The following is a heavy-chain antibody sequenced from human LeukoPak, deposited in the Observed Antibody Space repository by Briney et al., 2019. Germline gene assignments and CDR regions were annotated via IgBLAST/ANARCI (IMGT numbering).Heavy chain of an antibody. CDR2: INHSGST. CDR1: GGSFSGYY. J-gene: IGHJ5*02. CDR3: ARGLQAYSSSWYALVNWFDP. V-gene: IGHV4-34*01. D-gene: IGHD6-13*01. Sequence: SETLSLTCAVYGGSFSGYYWSWIRQPPGKGLEWIGEINHSGSTNYNPSLKSRVAISVETSKKQFSLKVSSVTAVDTAVYYCARGLQAYSSSWYALVNWFDPWGQGTPVIVSS.